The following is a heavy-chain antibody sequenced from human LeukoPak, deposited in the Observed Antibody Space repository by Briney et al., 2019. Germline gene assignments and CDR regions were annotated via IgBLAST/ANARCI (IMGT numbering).Heavy chain of an antibody. Sequence: GGSLRLSCAGSGFTFGSYGMHWFRQTPGKGLEWVAVIAYDGSRAFYADSVKGRFTISRDNSKNTMSVQMDDLRAEDTAVYYCTRHNNDHFDYWGQGTLVTVSS. CDR1: GFTFGSYG. J-gene: IGHJ4*02. CDR3: TRHNNDHFDY. D-gene: IGHD1-14*01. CDR2: IAYDGSRA. V-gene: IGHV3-33*01.